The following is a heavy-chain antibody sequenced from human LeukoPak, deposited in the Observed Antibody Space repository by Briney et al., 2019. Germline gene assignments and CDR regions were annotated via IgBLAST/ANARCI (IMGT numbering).Heavy chain of an antibody. CDR1: GGTFSSYA. CDR3: ASFPYYYDSSGPPGY. V-gene: IGHV1-69*13. Sequence: SVKVSFKASGGTFSSYAISWVRQAPGQGLEWMGGIIPIFGTANYAQKFQGRVTITADESTSTAYMELSSLRSEDTAVYYCASFPYYYDSSGPPGYWGQGTLVTVSS. CDR2: IIPIFGTA. J-gene: IGHJ4*02. D-gene: IGHD3-22*01.